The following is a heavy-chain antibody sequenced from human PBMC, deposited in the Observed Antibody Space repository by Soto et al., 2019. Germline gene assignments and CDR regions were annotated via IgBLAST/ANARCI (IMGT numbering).Heavy chain of an antibody. CDR3: AGGRIVVVGSRAYYGMDV. Sequence: QVHLLLQSGAEVKKPGSSVKVSCKASGGTPSNSAISWVRQAPGQGLEWMGGIIPVFGLVKYAQNFQGRVTITADESPNTDYMELSSLRPEDPAVYYCAGGRIVVVGSRAYYGMDVWGQGPTVTVSS. V-gene: IGHV1-69*01. CDR1: GGTPSNSA. D-gene: IGHD3-22*01. CDR2: IIPVFGLV. J-gene: IGHJ6*02.